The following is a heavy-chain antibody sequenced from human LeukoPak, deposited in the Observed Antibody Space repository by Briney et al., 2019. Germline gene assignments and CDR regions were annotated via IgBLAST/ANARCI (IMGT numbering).Heavy chain of an antibody. J-gene: IGHJ4*02. CDR1: GGSISSYY. Sequence: SETLSLTCTVSGGSISSYYWSWIRQPPGKGLEWIGYIYYSGSTNYNPSLKSRVTISVDTSKNQFSLKLRSVTAADTAVYYCARVELRFLEWSPVGFDYWGQGTLVTVSS. CDR2: IYYSGST. D-gene: IGHD3-3*01. CDR3: ARVELRFLEWSPVGFDY. V-gene: IGHV4-59*12.